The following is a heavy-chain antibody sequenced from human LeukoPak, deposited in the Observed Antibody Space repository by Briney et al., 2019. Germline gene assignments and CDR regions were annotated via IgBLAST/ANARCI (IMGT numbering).Heavy chain of an antibody. CDR1: GGSISSYY. J-gene: IGHJ4*02. Sequence: SETLSLTCTVSGGSISSYYWSWIRQPPGKGLEWIGRIYTSGSTNYNPSLKSRVTMSVDTSKNPFSLKLSSVTAADTAVYYCARHSRYSSSGFPLGFDYWGQGTLVTVSS. D-gene: IGHD6-13*01. V-gene: IGHV4-4*07. CDR2: IYTSGST. CDR3: ARHSRYSSSGFPLGFDY.